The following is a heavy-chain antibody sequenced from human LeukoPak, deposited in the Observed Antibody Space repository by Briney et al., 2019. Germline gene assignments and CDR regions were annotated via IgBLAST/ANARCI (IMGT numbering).Heavy chain of an antibody. CDR1: GYTFTSYG. J-gene: IGHJ3*02. CDR3: ARGGGSITMIVVADDAFDI. CDR2: TSAYNGNT. D-gene: IGHD3-22*01. V-gene: IGHV1-18*01. Sequence: ASVKVSCKASGYTFTSYGISWVRQAPGQGLEWMGWTSAYNGNTNYAQKLQGRVTMTTDTSTSTAYMELRSLRSDDTAVYYCARGGGSITMIVVADDAFDIWGQGTMVTVSS.